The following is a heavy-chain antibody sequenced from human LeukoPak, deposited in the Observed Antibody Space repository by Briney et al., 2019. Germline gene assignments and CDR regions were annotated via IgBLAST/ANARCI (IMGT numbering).Heavy chain of an antibody. CDR2: IYSGGNT. Sequence: GGSLRLSCAASGLTVSSNCMSWVRQAPGKGLEWVSFIYSGGNTYCADSVKGRFTISRDNSKNTVHLQMNSLRAEDTAMYYCARRAGDYSHPYEYWGQGTLVTVSS. J-gene: IGHJ4*02. CDR3: ARRAGDYSHPYEY. V-gene: IGHV3-53*01. CDR1: GLTVSSNC. D-gene: IGHD3-22*01.